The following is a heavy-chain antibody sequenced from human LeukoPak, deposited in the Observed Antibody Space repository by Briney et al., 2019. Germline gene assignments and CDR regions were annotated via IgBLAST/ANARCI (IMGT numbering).Heavy chain of an antibody. CDR1: GYTFTSYG. CDR3: ARWGYGATDYYYYYGMDV. CDR2: ISAYNGNT. D-gene: IGHD5-24*01. V-gene: IGHV1-18*01. J-gene: IGHJ6*02. Sequence: ASVKVSCKASGYTFTSYGISWVRQAPGQGLEWMGWISAYNGNTNYAQKLQGRVTMTTDTSTSTAYMELRSLRSDDTAVYYCARWGYGATDYYYYYGMDVWGQGTTVTVSS.